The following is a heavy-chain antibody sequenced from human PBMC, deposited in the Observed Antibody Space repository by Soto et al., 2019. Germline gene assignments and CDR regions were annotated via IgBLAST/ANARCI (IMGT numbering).Heavy chain of an antibody. CDR2: FYYSGST. V-gene: IGHV4-59*01. CDR1: GGSLSSYF. J-gene: IGHJ6*03. CDR3: ARGVKNFRDHEFYYMDV. Sequence: QVQLQESGPGLVKPSETLSLTCAVSGGSLSSYFWSWIRQPPGKGLESIGYFYYSGSTNYNPSIRSRVTLSVDTSKNQFPLNLSSVTAADTAVYYCARGVKNFRDHEFYYMDVWGKGTTVTVPS. D-gene: IGHD3-3*01.